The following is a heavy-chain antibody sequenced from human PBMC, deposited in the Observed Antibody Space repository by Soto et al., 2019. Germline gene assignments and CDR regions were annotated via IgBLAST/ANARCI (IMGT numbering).Heavy chain of an antibody. Sequence: QVQLVESGGGVVQPGRSLRFSCAASGVTFSSYAMHWVRQAPGKGLEWVAVISYDGSNKYYADSVKGRFTISRDNSKNTLYLQMNSLRAEDTAVYYCARPLWRDDYNWGYFDLWGRGTLVTVSS. CDR3: ARPLWRDDYNWGYFDL. D-gene: IGHD4-4*01. CDR1: GVTFSSYA. J-gene: IGHJ2*01. V-gene: IGHV3-30-3*01. CDR2: ISYDGSNK.